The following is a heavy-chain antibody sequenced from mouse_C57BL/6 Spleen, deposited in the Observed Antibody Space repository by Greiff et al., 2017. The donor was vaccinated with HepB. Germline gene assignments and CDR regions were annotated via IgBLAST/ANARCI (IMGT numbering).Heavy chain of an antibody. CDR3: ARGWDVAY. CDR2: IYPGDGDT. Sequence: QVQLKESGPELVKPGASVKISCKASGYAFSSSWMNWVKQRPGKGLEWIGRIYPGDGDTNYNGKFKGKATLTADKSSSTAYMQLSSLTSEDSAVYFCARGWDVAYWGQGTLVTVSA. V-gene: IGHV1-82*01. CDR1: GYAFSSSW. J-gene: IGHJ3*01. D-gene: IGHD4-1*01.